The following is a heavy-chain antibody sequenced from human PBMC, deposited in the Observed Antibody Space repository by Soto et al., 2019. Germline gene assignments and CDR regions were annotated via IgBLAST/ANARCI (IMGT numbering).Heavy chain of an antibody. CDR3: ARVRFGDPFDF. Sequence: ASVKVSCKVSGYRFTTYGINWVRQAPGQGLEWVGWFNPDNQNTNYAQKFQDRVSLTTDSSTNTAYMELRDLRSDDTAVYYCARVRFGDPFDFWGQGTTVTVSS. V-gene: IGHV1-18*01. D-gene: IGHD3-16*01. CDR2: FNPDNQNT. CDR1: GYRFTTYG. J-gene: IGHJ6*02.